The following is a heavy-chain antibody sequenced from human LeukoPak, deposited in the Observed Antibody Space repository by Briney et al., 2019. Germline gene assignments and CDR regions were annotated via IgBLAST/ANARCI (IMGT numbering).Heavy chain of an antibody. CDR2: IDYSGGT. J-gene: IGHJ4*02. Sequence: SETLSLTCTVSGGSISSYYWSWIRQPPGKGLEWIGYIDYSGGTNYNPSLKSRVTISVDTSKNQFSLKLSSETTADTAVYYCARTYSSGWFDYWGQGTLVTVSS. D-gene: IGHD6-19*01. CDR3: ARTYSSGWFDY. V-gene: IGHV4-59*01. CDR1: GGSISSYY.